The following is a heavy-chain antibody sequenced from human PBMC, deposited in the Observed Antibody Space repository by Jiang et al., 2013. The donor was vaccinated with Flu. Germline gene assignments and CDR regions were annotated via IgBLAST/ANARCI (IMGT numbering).Heavy chain of an antibody. CDR1: GGSISSDGYY. CDR2: IYYSGST. Sequence: PGLVKPSETLSLTCTVSGGSISSDGYYWAWIRQSPGKGLEWIGSIYYSGSTYYNPSFRSRVTISVDTSKNRFSLSLNSVTAADTAVYFCARTRKDGYGAKFWGQGTLVTVSS. CDR3: ARTRKDGYGAKF. V-gene: IGHV4-39*07. J-gene: IGHJ4*02. D-gene: IGHD5-24*01.